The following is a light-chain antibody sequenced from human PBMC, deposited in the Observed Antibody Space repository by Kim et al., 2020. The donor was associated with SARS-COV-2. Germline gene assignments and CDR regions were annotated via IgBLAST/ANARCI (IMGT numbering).Light chain of an antibody. V-gene: IGKV1-5*01. CDR1: QRISSW. CDR2: DVV. Sequence: ACVGGLVTVTCLASQRISSWVAWYQQKPGKAPKRLIYDVVRLQSGVPSRFSVSGSGTEFTLTSSSLQPDDLATYFCQQYDLCPWTVGQRTKVDIK. J-gene: IGKJ1*01. CDR3: QQYDLCPWT.